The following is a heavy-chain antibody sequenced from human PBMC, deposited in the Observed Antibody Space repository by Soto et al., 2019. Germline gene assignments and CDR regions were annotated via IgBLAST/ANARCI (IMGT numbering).Heavy chain of an antibody. J-gene: IGHJ3*02. CDR2: IYYSGCT. CDR3: ASPTWGACDI. D-gene: IGHD7-27*01. CDR1: GGSISSSNSY. Sequence: QLQLQESGPGLVKPSETLSLTCTVSGGSISSSNSYWGWIRQPPGKGLEWIGGIYYSGCTSYDSALKSRVTISVDTPKNQFSLRLSSVTAADTAVYYCASPTWGACDIWGQGTMVTVSS. V-gene: IGHV4-39*01.